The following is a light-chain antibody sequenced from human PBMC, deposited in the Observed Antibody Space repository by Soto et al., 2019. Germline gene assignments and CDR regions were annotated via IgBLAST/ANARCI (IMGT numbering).Light chain of an antibody. J-gene: IGKJ5*01. CDR3: QQYYSAIS. Sequence: ARTQSPDSLAVSLGERATINCKSSQSVLYISNNKNYLAWYQQKAGQPPKLLIYWASTRESGVPDRFSASGSGTDFTLTISSLQAEDAAVYYCQQYYSAISFGQGTRLEIK. CDR2: WAS. CDR1: QSVLYISNNKNY. V-gene: IGKV4-1*01.